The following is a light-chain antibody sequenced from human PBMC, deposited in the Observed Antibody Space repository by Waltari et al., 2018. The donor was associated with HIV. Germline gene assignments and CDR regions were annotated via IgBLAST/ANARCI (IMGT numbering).Light chain of an antibody. CDR3: CSHAGNFIFV. V-gene: IGLV2-11*01. CDR1: SSYVDTF. CDR2: DVN. J-gene: IGLJ1*01. Sequence: QSALTQPPSVSGSPGQSLTISCTGTSSYVDTFVSWYQQHPGKAPKVIIYDVNKRPSGVPDRFSGSKSGNTASLTISGLQAEDEADYHCCSHAGNFIFVFGTGTKVTVL.